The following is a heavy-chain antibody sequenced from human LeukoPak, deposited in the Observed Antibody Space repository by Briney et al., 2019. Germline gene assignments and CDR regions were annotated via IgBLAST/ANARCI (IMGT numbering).Heavy chain of an antibody. CDR2: IIPILGIA. J-gene: IGHJ6*02. CDR1: GGTFSSYA. D-gene: IGHD6-19*01. Sequence: GASVKVSCKASGGTFSSYAISWVRQAPGQGLEWMGRIIPILGIANYAQKFQGRVTITADKSTSTAYMELSSLRSEDTAVYYCARIIDPQYSSGLHPRMDVWGQGTTVTVSS. CDR3: ARIIDPQYSSGLHPRMDV. V-gene: IGHV1-69*04.